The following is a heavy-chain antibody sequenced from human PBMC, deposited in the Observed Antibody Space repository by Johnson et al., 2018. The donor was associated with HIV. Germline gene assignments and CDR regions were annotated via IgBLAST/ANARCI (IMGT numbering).Heavy chain of an antibody. CDR3: ARAMYSWSSSWLSRDNAFDI. V-gene: IGHV3-13*01. CDR1: GFSSRSYD. D-gene: IGHD6-13*01. CDR2: IGTAGDT. J-gene: IGHJ3*02. Sequence: EQLVESGGGFVQPGGSLRLSCAASGFSSRSYDMHWVRQRTGKGLEWVSGIGTAGDTYYPAYVKGLFTISRVNAKNSLYLQMNSLRAGDTAVYYCARAMYSWSSSWLSRDNAFDIWGQGTMVTVSS.